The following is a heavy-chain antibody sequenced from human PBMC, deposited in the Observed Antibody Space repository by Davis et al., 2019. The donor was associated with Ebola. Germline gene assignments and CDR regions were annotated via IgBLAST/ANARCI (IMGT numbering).Heavy chain of an antibody. CDR2: IYYSGST. CDR3: ARDLRYDSSGSDYYFYMDV. CDR1: GGSISRGGSY. Sequence: PSETLSLTCTVSGGSISRGGSYWTWIRQHPGKGLEWIGYIYYSGSTYYKPSLKSRVTIPLDTSKNQFSLNLYSVTAADTAVYYCARDLRYDSSGSDYYFYMDVWGKGTTVTVSS. J-gene: IGHJ6*03. D-gene: IGHD3-22*01. V-gene: IGHV4-31*03.